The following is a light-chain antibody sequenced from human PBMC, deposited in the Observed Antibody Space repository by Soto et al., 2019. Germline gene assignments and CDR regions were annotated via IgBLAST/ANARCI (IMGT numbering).Light chain of an antibody. V-gene: IGKV1-5*01. CDR1: QSISNW. CDR3: QQYNSYSGT. J-gene: IGKJ1*01. CDR2: DAS. Sequence: DIQMTQSPSTLSASVGDRGTITCRASQSISNWLAWYQQKPGKAPKLLIYDASNLESGVPSRFSGSGSGTQFTLTISSLQPDDFATYYYQQYNSYSGTFGQGTKVEIK.